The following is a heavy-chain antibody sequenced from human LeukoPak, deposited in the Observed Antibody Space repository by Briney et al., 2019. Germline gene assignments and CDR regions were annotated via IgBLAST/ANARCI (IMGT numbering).Heavy chain of an antibody. CDR1: GGSFSGYY. D-gene: IGHD6-13*01. J-gene: IGHJ4*02. V-gene: IGHV4-34*01. Sequence: SQTLSLTCAVYGGSFSGYYWSWIRQPPGKGLEWIGEINHSVSTNYNPSLKSRVTISVDTSKNQFSLKLSSVTAADTAVYYCARRLWQQLVRVFDYWGQGTLVTVSS. CDR3: ARRLWQQLVRVFDY. CDR2: INHSVST.